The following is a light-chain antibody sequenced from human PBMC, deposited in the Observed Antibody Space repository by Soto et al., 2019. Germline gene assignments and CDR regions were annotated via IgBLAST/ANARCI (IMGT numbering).Light chain of an antibody. CDR1: SSDVGTYKL. CDR3: CSYAGSTTFVF. J-gene: IGLJ2*01. CDR2: EVS. Sequence: QSALTQPASVSGSPGQSITISCAGTSSDVGTYKLVSWYRQYPGKAPQLLIYEVSKLASGVSNRFSGSKSGNTASLTISGLQAEDEADYFCCSYAGSTTFVFFGGGTKVTVL. V-gene: IGLV2-23*02.